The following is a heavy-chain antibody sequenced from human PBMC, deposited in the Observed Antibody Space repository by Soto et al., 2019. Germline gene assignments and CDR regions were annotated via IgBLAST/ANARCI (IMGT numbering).Heavy chain of an antibody. CDR1: GDSISSSSFY. J-gene: IGHJ4*02. CDR3: ARLRIVPTTNFDY. Sequence: SETLSLTCTVSGDSISSSSFYWGWIRQPPGKGLEWLGHIFHTGATYQYPTLKSRLRMSVDTSKNQFSLNLSSVTATDTAVYYCARLRIVPTTNFDYWGQGTLVTVSS. D-gene: IGHD1-26*01. V-gene: IGHV4-39*01. CDR2: IFHTGAT.